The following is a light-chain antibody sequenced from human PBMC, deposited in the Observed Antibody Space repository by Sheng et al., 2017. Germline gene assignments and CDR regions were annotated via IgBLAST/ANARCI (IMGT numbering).Light chain of an antibody. CDR2: GVT. CDR1: SSDVGAHNF. V-gene: IGLV2-14*01. J-gene: IGLJ3*02. Sequence: QSALTQTASVSGSPGQSITISCTGTSSDVGAHNFVSWYQQHPGKAPKVLIYGVTSRPSGVSDRFSASKSGNTASLTISGLQAEDEADYYCSSFTTSVTWVFGGGTKLTVL. CDR3: SSFTTSVTWV.